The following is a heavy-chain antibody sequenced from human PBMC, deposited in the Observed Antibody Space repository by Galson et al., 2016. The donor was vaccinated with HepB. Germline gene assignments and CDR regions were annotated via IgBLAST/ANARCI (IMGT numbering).Heavy chain of an antibody. Sequence: SLRLSCAASGFTLSRSSMSWLRQAPGKGLEWVSTINSAGTYIIYTDSVKGRSPISRDSGKNSLYPEMNSRRAEDAAVYYCARDGIDWSREYWGQGTLVTVSS. CDR2: INSAGTYI. CDR1: GFTLSRSS. CDR3: ARDGIDWSREY. J-gene: IGHJ4*02. D-gene: IGHD2-21*01. V-gene: IGHV3-21*01.